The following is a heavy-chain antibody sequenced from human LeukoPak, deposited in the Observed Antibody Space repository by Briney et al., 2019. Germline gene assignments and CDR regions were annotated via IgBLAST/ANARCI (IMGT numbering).Heavy chain of an antibody. CDR1: GFTFISYS. V-gene: IGHV3-48*04. D-gene: IGHD3-10*01. Sequence: PGGSLRLSCAASGFTFISYSMNWVRQAPGQGLEWVSYISSSGSTIYYAASVKGRFTISRDNAKNSLYLQMNSLRAEDTAVYYCARDGKGRNRIGYYFDYWGQGTLVTVSS. J-gene: IGHJ4*02. CDR3: ARDGKGRNRIGYYFDY. CDR2: ISSSGSTI.